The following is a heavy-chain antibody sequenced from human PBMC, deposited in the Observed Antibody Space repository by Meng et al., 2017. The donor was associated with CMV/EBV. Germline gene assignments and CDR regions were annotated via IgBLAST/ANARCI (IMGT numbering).Heavy chain of an antibody. CDR3: ARHSEEFYDYVWGSYRVLGIFDY. CDR1: GYTFTSYG. J-gene: IGHJ4*02. Sequence: ASVKVSCKASGYTFTSYGIGWVRQAPGQGLEWMGWISAYNGNTNYAQKLQGRVTMTTDTSTSTAYMELRSLRSDDTAVYYCARHSEEFYDYVWGSYRVLGIFDYWGQGTLVTVSS. V-gene: IGHV1-18*01. CDR2: ISAYNGNT. D-gene: IGHD3-16*02.